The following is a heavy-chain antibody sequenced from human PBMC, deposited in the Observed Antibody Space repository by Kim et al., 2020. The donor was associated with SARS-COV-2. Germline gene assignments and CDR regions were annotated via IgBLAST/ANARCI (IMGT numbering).Heavy chain of an antibody. J-gene: IGHJ6*02. D-gene: IGHD5-12*01. Sequence: ASVKVSCKASGYTFTSYDINWVRQATGQGLEWMGWMNPNSGNTGYAQKFQGRVTMTRNTSISTAYMELSSLRSEDTAVYYCARAISGYENYYYYYGMDVWGQGTTVTVSS. V-gene: IGHV1-8*01. CDR3: ARAISGYENYYYYYGMDV. CDR1: GYTFTSYD. CDR2: MNPNSGNT.